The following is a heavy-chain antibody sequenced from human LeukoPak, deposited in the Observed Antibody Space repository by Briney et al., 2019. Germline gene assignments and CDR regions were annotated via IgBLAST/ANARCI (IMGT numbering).Heavy chain of an antibody. V-gene: IGHV3-21*01. Sequence: GRSLRPSCAPSAFTFSSYSMDSVRHAPGKGLEWLSSISSSSSYIYYADSVKGRFTISRDNAKNSLYLQMNSLRAEDTAVYYCARGRYYCSWSYFDYWGQGTLVTVSS. CDR1: AFTFSSYS. CDR2: ISSSSSYI. D-gene: IGHD3-10*01. CDR3: ARGRYYCSWSYFDY. J-gene: IGHJ4*02.